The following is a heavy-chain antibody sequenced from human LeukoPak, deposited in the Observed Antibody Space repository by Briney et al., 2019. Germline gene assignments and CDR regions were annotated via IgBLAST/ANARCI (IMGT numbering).Heavy chain of an antibody. V-gene: IGHV5-51*01. D-gene: IGHD6-13*01. CDR1: GYSFTSFW. CDR2: IYPGDSDT. CDR3: ARHPSRAAAGTDY. J-gene: IGHJ4*02. Sequence: GESLKISCNGSGYSFTSFWIGWVRQMPGKGLEWMGIIYPGDSDTRYSPSFQGQVTISSDKSISTAYLQWSSLKASDTAMYYCARHPSRAAAGTDYWGQGTLVTVSS.